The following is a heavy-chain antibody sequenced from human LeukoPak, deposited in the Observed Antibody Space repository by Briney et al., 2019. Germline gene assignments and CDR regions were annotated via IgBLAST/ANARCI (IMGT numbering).Heavy chain of an antibody. CDR3: AREFYSSSWYDAFDI. V-gene: IGHV3-30*03. Sequence: GGSLRLSCAASGFTFSSYGMHWVRQAPGKGLEWVAVISYDGSNKYYADSVKGRFTISRDNSKNTLYLQMNSLRAEDTAVYYCAREFYSSSWYDAFDIWGQGTMVTVSS. D-gene: IGHD6-13*01. CDR1: GFTFSSYG. J-gene: IGHJ3*02. CDR2: ISYDGSNK.